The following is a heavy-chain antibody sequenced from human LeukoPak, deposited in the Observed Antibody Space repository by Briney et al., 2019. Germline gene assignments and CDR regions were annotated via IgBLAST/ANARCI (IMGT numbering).Heavy chain of an antibody. CDR1: GGSISSGSYY. D-gene: IGHD3-22*01. CDR3: ARHADTYYYDSSGLY. CDR2: IYTSGST. Sequence: PSETLSLTCTVSGGSISSGSYYWSWIRQPPRKGLGWIGRIYTSGSTNYNPSLKSRVTISVDTSKNQSSLKLSSVTAADTAVYYCARHADTYYYDSSGLYWGQGTLVTVSS. V-gene: IGHV4-61*02. J-gene: IGHJ4*02.